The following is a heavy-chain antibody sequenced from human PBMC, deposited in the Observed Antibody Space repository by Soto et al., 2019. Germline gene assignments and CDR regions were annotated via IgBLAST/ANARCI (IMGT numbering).Heavy chain of an antibody. CDR2: IRGNGGNT. V-gene: IGHV3-23*01. D-gene: IGHD3-16*01. J-gene: IGHJ4*02. Sequence: EVQVLESGGGLVQPGGSLRLSCAASGFTFGSYAMSWVRQAPGKGLEWVSSIRGNGGNTYHVDSVKGRFTISRDNSRNTLYLQMDSLRAEDTAVYYCAKHPSYATTWYVDYWGLGTPVTVSS. CDR1: GFTFGSYA. CDR3: AKHPSYATTWYVDY.